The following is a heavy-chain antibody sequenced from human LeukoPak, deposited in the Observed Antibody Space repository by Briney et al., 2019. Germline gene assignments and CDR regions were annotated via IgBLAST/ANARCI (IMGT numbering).Heavy chain of an antibody. Sequence: SETLSLTCAVYGGSFSGYYWSWIRQPPGKGLEWIGEINHSRSTNYNPSLKSRVTISVDTSKNQFSLKLSSVTAADTAVYYCARGGIAVAGEHDYWGQGTLVTVSS. V-gene: IGHV4-34*01. CDR1: GGSFSGYY. CDR2: INHSRST. J-gene: IGHJ4*02. D-gene: IGHD6-19*01. CDR3: ARGGIAVAGEHDY.